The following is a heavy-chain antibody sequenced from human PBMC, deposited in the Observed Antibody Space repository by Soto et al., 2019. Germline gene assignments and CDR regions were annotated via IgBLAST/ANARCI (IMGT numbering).Heavy chain of an antibody. CDR1: GFTFSSYA. D-gene: IGHD2-2*01. V-gene: IGHV3-23*01. J-gene: IGHJ4*02. Sequence: GGSLRLSCVAYGFTFSSYAMNWVRQAPGKGLEWVSAISDSGSTYYADSVKGRFTISRDNSKNTLYLQMNSLRAEDTAVYYCAKDSSLNYCSSTSCLYSFDYWGQGTLVTVSS. CDR2: ISDSGST. CDR3: AKDSSLNYCSSTSCLYSFDY.